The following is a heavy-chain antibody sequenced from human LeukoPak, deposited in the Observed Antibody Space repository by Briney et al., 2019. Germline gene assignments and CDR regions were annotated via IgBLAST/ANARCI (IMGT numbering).Heavy chain of an antibody. V-gene: IGHV3-7*01. J-gene: IGHJ4*02. Sequence: GGSLRLSCAASTFTLSNYWMNWVRQAPGKGLEWVATIKHDGSEKHYVDSVEGRFTISRDNAMNSLYLQMNSLRAEDTAVYYCARDRGLSGYDLCDYWGQGTLVTVSS. CDR3: ARDRGLSGYDLCDY. D-gene: IGHD5-12*01. CDR1: TFTLSNYW. CDR2: IKHDGSEK.